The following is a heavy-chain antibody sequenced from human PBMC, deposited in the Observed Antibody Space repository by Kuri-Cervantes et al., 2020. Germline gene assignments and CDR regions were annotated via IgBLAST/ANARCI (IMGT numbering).Heavy chain of an antibody. V-gene: IGHV1-69*13. CDR3: ARLLTTXTTSPAFPMXXXYYMGI. CDR1: GCXXXSYA. J-gene: IGHJ6*03. D-gene: IGHD4-17*01. CDR2: XIPIFGTA. Sequence: SVKVSXKASGCXXXSYAIIWVRQAPGQGLEWMGGXIPIFGTANYXQKFQGRVTITADESTSTAYMELXSLRPEDTAVYYCARLLTTXTTSPAFPMXXXYYMGIWGKGTTVTVSS.